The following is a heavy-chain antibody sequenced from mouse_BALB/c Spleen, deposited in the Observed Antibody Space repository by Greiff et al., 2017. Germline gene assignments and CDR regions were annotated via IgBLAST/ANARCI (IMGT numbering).Heavy chain of an antibody. V-gene: IGHV1-18*01. J-gene: IGHJ2*01. Sequence: EVQLQQSGPELVKPGASLKISCKASGYSFTGYTMNWVKQSPGKSLEWIGLINPYNGGTSYNQKLKGKATLTVDKSSSTAYMELLSLTSEDSAVYCCARSGGPYCFDYWGQGTTLTVS. CDR1: GYSFTGYT. CDR2: INPYNGGT. CDR3: ARSGGPYCFDY.